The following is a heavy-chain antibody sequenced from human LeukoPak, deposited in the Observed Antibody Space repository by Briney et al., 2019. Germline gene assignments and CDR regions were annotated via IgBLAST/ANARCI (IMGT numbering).Heavy chain of an antibody. J-gene: IGHJ4*02. CDR2: ISGSGGST. V-gene: IGHV3-23*01. Sequence: GGSLRLSCAASGFTFSSYAMSWVRQAPGKGLEWVSAISGSGGSTYYADSVKGRFTISRDNSKNTLYLQMNSLRAEDTAVYYCAKTLGYCSSTSCYTGPPFDYWGQGTLVTVSS. D-gene: IGHD2-2*02. CDR3: AKTLGYCSSTSCYTGPPFDY. CDR1: GFTFSSYA.